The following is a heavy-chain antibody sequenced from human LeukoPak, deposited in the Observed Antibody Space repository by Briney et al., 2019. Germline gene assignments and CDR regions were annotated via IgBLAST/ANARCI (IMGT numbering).Heavy chain of an antibody. J-gene: IGHJ4*02. D-gene: IGHD6-13*01. V-gene: IGHV3-48*03. CDR3: ARDEGSSWYIDY. Sequence: GGSLRLSCAAPGFTFSSYQLNWVRQAPGKGLEWVSYISRSGSTKNYADSARGRFTISRDNAKNSLYLQMNGLRAEDTAVYYCARDEGSSWYIDYWGQGTLVTVSS. CDR2: ISRSGSTK. CDR1: GFTFSSYQ.